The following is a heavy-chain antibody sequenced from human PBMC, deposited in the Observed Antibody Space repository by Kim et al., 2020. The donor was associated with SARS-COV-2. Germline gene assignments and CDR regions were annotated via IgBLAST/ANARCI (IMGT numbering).Heavy chain of an antibody. CDR2: ITSNGGNT. D-gene: IGHD6-13*01. J-gene: IGHJ4*01. CDR3: VKAGYTSSWSSYLDY. Sequence: GGSLRLSCSASGFTFSDYPMHWVRQTPGKGLEYVSAITSNGGNTFYADSVKGRFCISRDNFKNTLYFQMSSVRPEDTAVYYCVKAGYTSSWSSYLDYWG. CDR1: GFTFSDYP. V-gene: IGHV3-64D*06.